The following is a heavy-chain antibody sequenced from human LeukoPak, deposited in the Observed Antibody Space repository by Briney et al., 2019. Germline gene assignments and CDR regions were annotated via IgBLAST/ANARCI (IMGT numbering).Heavy chain of an antibody. CDR2: ISSSASYI. D-gene: IGHD4-17*01. V-gene: IGHV3-21*01. CDR1: GFTCSSYS. Sequence: GGSLRLSCAASGFTCSSYSRNWIRQAPGKGLEWVSSISSSASYIYYADSVKGRFTISKDNAKNSLYLQMNSLRAEDTAVYYCARAGGSTVSHSDYWGQGTLVTVSS. CDR3: ARAGGSTVSHSDY. J-gene: IGHJ4*02.